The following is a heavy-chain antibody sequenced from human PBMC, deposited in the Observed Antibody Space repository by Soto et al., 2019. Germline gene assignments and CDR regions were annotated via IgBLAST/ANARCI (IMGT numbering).Heavy chain of an antibody. CDR2: ISYDGSNK. Sequence: VGSLRLSCAASGFTFSSYGMHWVRQAPGKGLEWVAVISYDGSNKYYADSVKGRFTISRDNSKNTLYLQMNSLRAEDTAVYYCAKAAVVGATRYYYYGMDVWGQGTTVTVSS. J-gene: IGHJ6*02. D-gene: IGHD1-26*01. CDR3: AKAAVVGATRYYYYGMDV. V-gene: IGHV3-30*18. CDR1: GFTFSSYG.